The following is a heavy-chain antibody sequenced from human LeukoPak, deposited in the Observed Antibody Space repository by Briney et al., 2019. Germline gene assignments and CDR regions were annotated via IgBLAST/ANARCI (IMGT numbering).Heavy chain of an antibody. V-gene: IGHV3-33*06. CDR3: AKDGGVVVIGDELDY. J-gene: IGHJ4*02. CDR2: IWYDGSNK. CDR1: GFTFSSYG. Sequence: PGRSLRLSCAASGFTFSSYGMHWVRQAPGKGLEWVAVIWYDGSNKYYADSVKGRFTISTDNSTNTMYLQMNSLRAEDTAVYYCAKDGGVVVIGDELDYWGQGTLVTVSS. D-gene: IGHD3-22*01.